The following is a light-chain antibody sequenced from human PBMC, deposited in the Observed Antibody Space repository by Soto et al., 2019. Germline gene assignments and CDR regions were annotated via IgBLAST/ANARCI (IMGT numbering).Light chain of an antibody. J-gene: IGKJ5*01. Sequence: DKQVTQSPSSVPASVGDRVTITCRASQDIAAYLAWYQHKPGRAPELLIHAASSLQSGVPSRFSGSGSGTDFTLTINSLQPEDFATYYCQQAYSLPITFGQRRRPEVK. CDR3: QQAYSLPIT. CDR2: AAS. CDR1: QDIAAY. V-gene: IGKV1D-12*01.